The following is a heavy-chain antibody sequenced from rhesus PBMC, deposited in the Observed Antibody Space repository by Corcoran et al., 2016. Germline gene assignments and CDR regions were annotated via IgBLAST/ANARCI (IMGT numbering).Heavy chain of an antibody. Sequence: QVQLQESGPGLVKPSETLSLTCAVSGGSIRDDSYWSWIRQPPGKGLDWIGYIYGSGGDTNYNPSLKNIVTISIDTSKNQFSLKLSSVTAADTAVYYWARGRQLVPYYFDYGGQGVLVTVSS. D-gene: IGHD6-25*01. V-gene: IGHV4-106*01. CDR3: ARGRQLVPYYFDY. J-gene: IGHJ4*01. CDR1: GGSIRDDSY. CDR2: IYGSGGDT.